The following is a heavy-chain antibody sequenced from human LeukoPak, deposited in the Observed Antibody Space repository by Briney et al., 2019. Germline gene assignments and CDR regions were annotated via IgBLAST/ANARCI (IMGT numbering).Heavy chain of an antibody. CDR1: GYTFTSYW. CDR2: IYPGDSDT. CDR3: ARGYCSGGSCLYYFDY. V-gene: IGHV5-51*01. J-gene: IGHJ4*02. Sequence: GESLKISCKGSGYTFTSYWIGWVRQMPGKGLEWMGIIYPGDSDTRYSPSFQGQVTISADKSISTAYLQWRSLKASDTAMYYCARGYCSGGSCLYYFDYWGQGTLVTVSS. D-gene: IGHD2-15*01.